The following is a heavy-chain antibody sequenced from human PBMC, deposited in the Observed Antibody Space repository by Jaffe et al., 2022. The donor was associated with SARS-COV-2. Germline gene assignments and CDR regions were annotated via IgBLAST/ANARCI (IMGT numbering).Heavy chain of an antibody. V-gene: IGHV3-23*01. D-gene: IGHD1-26*01. CDR2: ISGSGANA. CDR3: AKDSPKWDVLPIDY. CDR1: GFTFYNYA. Sequence: EVQLLESGGGFVQPGGSLRLSCAASGFTFYNYAMSWVRQAPGKGLEWVSTISGSGANADYADSVKGRFTISRDNSQNTLYMQMNSLRAEDTAVYFCAKDSPKWDVLPIDYWGQGTLVTVSS. J-gene: IGHJ4*02.